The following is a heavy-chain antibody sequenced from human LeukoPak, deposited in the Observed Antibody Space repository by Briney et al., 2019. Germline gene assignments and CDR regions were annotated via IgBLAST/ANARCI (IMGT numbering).Heavy chain of an antibody. Sequence: GGSLRLSCAASGFTFSSYSMSWIRQAPGKGLEWVSYISSSGNTIYYADSVKGRFTISRDNAKNSLYLQMNSLRAEDTAVYYCVRINYHGSGSLNWFDPWGQGTLVTVSS. CDR1: GFTFSSYS. CDR3: VRINYHGSGSLNWFDP. J-gene: IGHJ5*02. D-gene: IGHD3-10*01. V-gene: IGHV3-48*04. CDR2: ISSSGNTI.